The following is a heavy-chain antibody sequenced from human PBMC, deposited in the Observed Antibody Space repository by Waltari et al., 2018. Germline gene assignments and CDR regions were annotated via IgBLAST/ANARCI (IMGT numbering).Heavy chain of an antibody. D-gene: IGHD3-10*01. Sequence: QVQLQESGPGLVKASQTLSLTCTVSGDSISSGDYCWNWIRQHPGKGLECIGYISYSGSTYYNPSLNSRVTISVETSQNQCSLKLSSVTAADTAVYYCARATFGDLFLFDFWGPGTLVSVSS. V-gene: IGHV4-31*03. J-gene: IGHJ4*02. CDR3: ARATFGDLFLFDF. CDR2: ISYSGST. CDR1: GDSISSGDYC.